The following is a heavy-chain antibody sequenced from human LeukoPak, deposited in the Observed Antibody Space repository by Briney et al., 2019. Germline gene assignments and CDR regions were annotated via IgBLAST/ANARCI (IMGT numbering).Heavy chain of an antibody. CDR2: ISGSGGST. CDR3: AKARSLAVAGTVMDY. V-gene: IGHV3-23*01. Sequence: GGSLRLSCAASGSTFSSYAMSWVRQAPGKGLEWVSAISGSGGSTYYADSVKGRFTISRDNSKNTLYLQMNSLRAEDTAVYYCAKARSLAVAGTVMDYWGQGTLVTVSS. D-gene: IGHD6-19*01. CDR1: GSTFSSYA. J-gene: IGHJ4*02.